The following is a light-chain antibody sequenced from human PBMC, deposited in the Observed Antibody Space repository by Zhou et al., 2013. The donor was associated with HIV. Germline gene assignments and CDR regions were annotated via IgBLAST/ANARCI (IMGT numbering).Light chain of an antibody. Sequence: DIQMTQSPSTLSASVGDRVTITCRASQAIYNYLNWYQQKPGKAPKLLIYDASNLETGVPSRFSGSGSGTDFTFTISSLQPEDIATYYCQQYDNLPYTFGQGTKLEIK. CDR2: DAS. V-gene: IGKV1-33*01. CDR1: QAIYNY. CDR3: QQYDNLPYT. J-gene: IGKJ2*01.